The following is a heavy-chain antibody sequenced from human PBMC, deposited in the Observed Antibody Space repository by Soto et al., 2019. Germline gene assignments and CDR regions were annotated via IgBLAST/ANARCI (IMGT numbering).Heavy chain of an antibody. V-gene: IGHV3-23*01. CDR1: GFTFAGSA. Sequence: DVQLLESGGGLVQPGGSLRLSCAASGFTFAGSAMSWVRQAPGKGLEWVSLISGTGGTPYYAGSVKGRFTISRDNSQNTLYLQMHILGAEDTAVYYCAVGLAAAGPFDYWGQGTLVSVSS. D-gene: IGHD6-13*01. CDR2: ISGTGGTP. CDR3: AVGLAAAGPFDY. J-gene: IGHJ4*02.